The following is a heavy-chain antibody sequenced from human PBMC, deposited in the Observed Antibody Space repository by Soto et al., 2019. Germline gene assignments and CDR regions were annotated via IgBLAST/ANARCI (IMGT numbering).Heavy chain of an antibody. CDR1: GASINKNDYY. Sequence: QLQESGPGLVMPSQTLSLTCTVSGASINKNDYYWSWIRQTPGKGLEWIGYVYYSGSTDYIPSLKSRLSMSIDKSQNQFTLKLNSVTAADTATYYCARMSYFYDKWYFDLWGRGTLVTVSS. J-gene: IGHJ2*01. CDR2: VYYSGST. CDR3: ARMSYFYDKWYFDL. D-gene: IGHD3-22*01. V-gene: IGHV4-30-4*01.